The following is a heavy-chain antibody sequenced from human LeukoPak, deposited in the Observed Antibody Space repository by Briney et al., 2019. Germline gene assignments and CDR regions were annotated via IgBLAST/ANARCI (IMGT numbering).Heavy chain of an antibody. CDR1: GGSINSYY. V-gene: IGHV4-59*12. CDR2: SYYSGRT. Sequence: SETLSLTCTVSGGSINSYYWSWIRQPPGKGLEWIGYSYYSGRTNYNAPLKSRVTISVDTSKNQFSLKLSSVTAADTAVYYCARYQTYYYGSGSYYTRAYFDYWGQGTLVTVSS. J-gene: IGHJ4*02. CDR3: ARYQTYYYGSGSYYTRAYFDY. D-gene: IGHD3-10*01.